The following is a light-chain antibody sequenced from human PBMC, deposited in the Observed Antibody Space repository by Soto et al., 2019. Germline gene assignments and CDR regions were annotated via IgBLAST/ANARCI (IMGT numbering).Light chain of an antibody. J-gene: IGLJ1*01. CDR3: SSYTSTNTYV. Sequence: QSALTQPPSVSGSPGQSVAISCTGTSRDVGSYNRVAWYQQPPGTAPKLIISEVNNRPSGVPDRFSGSKSGNTASLTISGLQAEHEADYYCSSYTSTNTYVFGTGTKLTVL. CDR1: SRDVGSYNR. V-gene: IGLV2-18*02. CDR2: EVN.